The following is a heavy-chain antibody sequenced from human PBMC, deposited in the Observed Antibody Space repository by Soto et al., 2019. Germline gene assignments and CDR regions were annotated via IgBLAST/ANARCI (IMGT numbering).Heavy chain of an antibody. V-gene: IGHV1-3*01. Sequence: QVQLVQSGAEVKKPGASVKVSCKASGYTFTSYAMHWVRQAPGQRLEWMGWINAGNGNTKYSQKFQGRVTITRDKSANTAYMELSSLRSEDTAVYYCARGTPGPTTVVTLYYYYGMDVWGQGTTVTVSS. CDR2: INAGNGNT. J-gene: IGHJ6*02. D-gene: IGHD4-17*01. CDR1: GYTFTSYA. CDR3: ARGTPGPTTVVTLYYYYGMDV.